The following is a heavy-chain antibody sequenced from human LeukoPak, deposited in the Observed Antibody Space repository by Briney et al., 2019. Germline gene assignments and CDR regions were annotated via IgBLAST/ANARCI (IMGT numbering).Heavy chain of an antibody. CDR2: MSSDGSNK. J-gene: IGHJ4*02. CDR1: GFTFSSCT. D-gene: IGHD1-1*01. CDR3: ARGEPGTTMGVDF. V-gene: IGHV3-30*04. Sequence: GRSLRLSCAASGFTFSSCTMHWVRQAPDKGLEWVAIMSSDGSNKYYRDSVKSRFTVSRDTARNTVYLQMNSLRAEDTAVYYCARGEPGTTMGVDFWGQGTLVTVSS.